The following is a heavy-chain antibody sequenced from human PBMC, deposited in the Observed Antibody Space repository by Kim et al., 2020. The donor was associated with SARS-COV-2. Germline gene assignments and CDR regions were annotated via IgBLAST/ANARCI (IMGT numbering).Heavy chain of an antibody. CDR3: ANEFKYSYHYEGFDY. V-gene: IGHV3-30*18. D-gene: IGHD5-12*01. Sequence: GGSLRLSCAASGFTFSSYGMHWVRQAPGKGLEWVAVISYDGSNKYYADSVNGRFTISRDNSKNTLYLQMNSLRAEDTAVYYCANEFKYSYHYEGFDYWGQGTLVTVSS. CDR1: GFTFSSYG. J-gene: IGHJ4*02. CDR2: ISYDGSNK.